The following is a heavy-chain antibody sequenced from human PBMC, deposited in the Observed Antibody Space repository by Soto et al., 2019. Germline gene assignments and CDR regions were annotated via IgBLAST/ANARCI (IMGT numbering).Heavy chain of an antibody. CDR2: IYPGDSDT. J-gene: IGHJ3*02. CDR1: GYSFTSYW. Sequence: GESLKISCKGSGYSFTSYWIGWVRQMPGKGLEWMGIIYPGDSDTRYSPSFQGQVTISADKSISTAYLQWSSLKASDTAMYYCASEYYDSSGYWHDAFDIWGQGTMVTVSS. D-gene: IGHD3-22*01. V-gene: IGHV5-51*01. CDR3: ASEYYDSSGYWHDAFDI.